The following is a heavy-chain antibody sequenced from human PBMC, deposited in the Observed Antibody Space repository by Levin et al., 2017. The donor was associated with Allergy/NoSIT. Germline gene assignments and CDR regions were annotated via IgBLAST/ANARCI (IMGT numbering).Heavy chain of an antibody. CDR2: ISSSGSTI. V-gene: IGHV3-11*01. Sequence: LSLTCAASGFTFSDYYMSWIRQAPGKGLEWVSYISSSGSTIYYADSVKGRFTISRDNAKNSLYLQMNSLRAEDTAVYYCARDSGVAGTGWFDPWGQGTLVTVSS. CDR1: GFTFSDYY. D-gene: IGHD6-19*01. J-gene: IGHJ5*02. CDR3: ARDSGVAGTGWFDP.